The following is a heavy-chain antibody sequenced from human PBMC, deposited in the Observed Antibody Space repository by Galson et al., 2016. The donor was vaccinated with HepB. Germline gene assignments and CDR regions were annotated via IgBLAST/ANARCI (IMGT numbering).Heavy chain of an antibody. J-gene: IGHJ4*02. CDR1: GFTFTTYD. D-gene: IGHD2-15*01. Sequence: SVKVSCKASGFTFTTYDINWVRQATGQGLEWLGWMIPNSGTTGYAQKFQGRVTMTRNTSISTAYMELSSLRSEDTAVYYWAIGRYCSGGSCYGGFDYWGQGALVTVSS. CDR2: MIPNSGTT. V-gene: IGHV1-8*01. CDR3: AIGRYCSGGSCYGGFDY.